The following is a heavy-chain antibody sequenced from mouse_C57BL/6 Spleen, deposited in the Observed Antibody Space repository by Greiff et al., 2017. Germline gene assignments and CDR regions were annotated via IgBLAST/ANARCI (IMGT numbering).Heavy chain of an antibody. CDR3: ARRLILYDYGRDYAMDY. V-gene: IGHV8-12*01. CDR1: GFSLSTSGMG. CDR2: IYWDDDK. D-gene: IGHD1-1*01. Sequence: QVTLKVSGPGILQSSQTLSLTCSFSGFSLSTSGMGVSWIRQPSGKGLEWLAHIYWDDDKRYTPSLKSRLTISKYTSSNQLFLKITSVDPAETATYNCARRLILYDYGRDYAMDYWGQGTSVTGAS. J-gene: IGHJ4*01.